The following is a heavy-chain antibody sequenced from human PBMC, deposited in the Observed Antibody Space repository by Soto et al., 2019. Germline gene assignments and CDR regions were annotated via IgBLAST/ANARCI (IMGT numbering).Heavy chain of an antibody. Sequence: GGSLRLSCAASGFTINSYAMHWVRQAPGKGLEWVAVMSYDGSKKYYADSVRGRFTISRDDSKNTLYLQMNSLGVEDTAVYYCARVPTFEMATFEYWGQGSLVTVSS. D-gene: IGHD5-12*01. CDR3: ARVPTFEMATFEY. V-gene: IGHV3-30-3*01. J-gene: IGHJ4*02. CDR2: MSYDGSKK. CDR1: GFTINSYA.